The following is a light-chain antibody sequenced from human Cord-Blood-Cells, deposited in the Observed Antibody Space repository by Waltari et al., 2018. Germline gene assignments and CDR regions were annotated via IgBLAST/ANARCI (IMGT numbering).Light chain of an antibody. J-gene: IGLJ3*02. CDR1: SSNIGSKY. V-gene: IGLV1-47*01. Sequence: QSVLTQPPSASGTPGQRVTISCSGSSSNIGSKYVYWYQQLPGTAPKLLIYRNNQRPSGVPYRFSGSKSGTSASLAIGGLRSEDEADYYCAAWDDSLSGPVFGGGTKLTVL. CDR3: AAWDDSLSGPV. CDR2: RNN.